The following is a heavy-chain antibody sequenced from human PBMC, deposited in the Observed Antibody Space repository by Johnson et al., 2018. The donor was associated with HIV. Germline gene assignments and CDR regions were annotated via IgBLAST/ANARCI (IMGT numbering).Heavy chain of an antibody. J-gene: IGHJ3*02. D-gene: IGHD3-10*01. CDR2: ISSNGGSI. CDR1: GFTFSSYA. Sequence: VQLVESGGGVVQPGGSLRLFCAASGFTFSSYAMHWVRQAPGKGLEYVSAISSNGGSIYYANSVKGRFTISRDNSKHTLYLQMGSLRAEEMAVFYCARTPTPEENYGSGSDYKVNAFDIWGQGTMVTVSS. CDR3: ARTPTPEENYGSGSDYKVNAFDI. V-gene: IGHV3-64*01.